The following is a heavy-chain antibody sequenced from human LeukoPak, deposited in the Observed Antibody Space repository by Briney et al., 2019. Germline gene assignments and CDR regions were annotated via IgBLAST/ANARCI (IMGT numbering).Heavy chain of an antibody. J-gene: IGHJ5*02. D-gene: IGHD3-22*01. CDR3: ARDLVRPYYYDSSGPFDP. CDR2: INHSGST. Sequence: SETLSLTCAVYGGSFSGYYWSWIRQPPGKGLEWIGEINHSGSTNYNPSLKSRVTMSADTSKNQFSLKLSSVTAADTAVYYCARDLVRPYYYDSSGPFDPWGQGTLVTVSS. CDR1: GGSFSGYY. V-gene: IGHV4-34*01.